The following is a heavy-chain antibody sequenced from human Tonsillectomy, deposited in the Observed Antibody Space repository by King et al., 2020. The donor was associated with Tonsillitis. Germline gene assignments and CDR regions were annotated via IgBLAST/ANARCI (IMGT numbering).Heavy chain of an antibody. CDR3: ARDGYSDRSGFYEGVLDV. Sequence: EVQLVESGGGLVRPGGSLRLSCAASGFTVSSNCMSWVRQAPGKGLEWVSFICGGGTTYYADSVTGRFTISRHNSKNTLYLQMNSLRAEDTAVYYCARDGYSDRSGFYEGVLDVWGKGTTVTVSS. CDR2: ICGGGTT. V-gene: IGHV3-53*04. D-gene: IGHD3-22*01. J-gene: IGHJ6*04. CDR1: GFTVSSNC.